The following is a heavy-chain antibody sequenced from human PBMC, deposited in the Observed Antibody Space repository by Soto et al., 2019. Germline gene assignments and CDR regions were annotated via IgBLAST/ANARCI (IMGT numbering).Heavy chain of an antibody. CDR3: AREPYDYDSSGQFDY. CDR1: VVSIISVCYY. V-gene: IGHV4-30-4*01. D-gene: IGHD3-22*01. J-gene: IGHJ4*01. Sequence: SETLSLTCTVSVVSIISVCYYLNFIRQPPWKCLEWIGFIYYSWSTYYNPSLKIRITISVDTSKNQFSLKLSSVTAADTAVYFCAREPYDYDSSGQFDYWGHGTLVTXSS. CDR2: IYYSWST.